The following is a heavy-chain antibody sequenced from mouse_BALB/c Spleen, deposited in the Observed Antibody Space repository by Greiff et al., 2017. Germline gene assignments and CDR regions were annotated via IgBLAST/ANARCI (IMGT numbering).Heavy chain of an antibody. J-gene: IGHJ4*01. CDR3: AKYGNYDDMDY. CDR2: IWGDGST. V-gene: IGHV2-6-7*01. CDR1: GFTLTGYG. D-gene: IGHD2-1*01. Sequence: VKLMESGAGLVAPSQSLSITCAVSGFTLTGYGVNWVRQPPGKGLEWLGMIWGDGSTDYNSALKSRLSISKDNSKSQVFLKMNSLQTDATARYYCAKYGNYDDMDYWGQGTSVTVSS.